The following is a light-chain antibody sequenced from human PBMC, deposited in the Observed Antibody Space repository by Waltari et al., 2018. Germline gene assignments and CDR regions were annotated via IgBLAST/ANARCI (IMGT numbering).Light chain of an antibody. V-gene: IGLV1-47*01. J-gene: IGLJ7*01. Sequence: QSALTQPPPASGTPGQRLIISCSGSGSTIGTNSVYWYQQFPGTAPKLLIYRSDQRASGVPDRFSCSKSGSSASLAISGLQSEDESLYYCAAWDDSLSAVVFGGGTQVTVL. CDR2: RSD. CDR1: GSTIGTNS. CDR3: AAWDDSLSAVV.